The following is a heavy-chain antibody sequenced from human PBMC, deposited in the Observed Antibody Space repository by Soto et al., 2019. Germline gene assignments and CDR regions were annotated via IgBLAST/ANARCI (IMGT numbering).Heavy chain of an antibody. D-gene: IGHD3-9*01. CDR2: IIPIFGTA. J-gene: IGHJ6*02. CDR1: GGTFSSYA. Sequence: ASVKVSCKASGGTFSSYAISCVRQAPGQGLEWMGGIIPIFGTANYAQKFQGRVTITADESTSTAYMELSSLRSEDTAVYYCARGSYYDILTGPAADYYYYGMDVWGQGTTVTVSS. V-gene: IGHV1-69*13. CDR3: ARGSYYDILTGPAADYYYYGMDV.